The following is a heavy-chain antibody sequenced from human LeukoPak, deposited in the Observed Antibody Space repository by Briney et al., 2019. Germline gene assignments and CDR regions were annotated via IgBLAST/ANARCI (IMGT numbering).Heavy chain of an antibody. V-gene: IGHV3-21*01. CDR3: ATAQRFGDDY. Sequence: TGGSLRLSCAASGFTFSSYSMNWVRQAPGKGLEWVSSISSSSSYIYYADSVKGRFTISRDNAKNSLYLQMNSLRAEDTAVYYCATAQRFGDDYWGQGTLVTVSS. J-gene: IGHJ4*02. D-gene: IGHD3-10*01. CDR1: GFTFSSYS. CDR2: ISSSSSYI.